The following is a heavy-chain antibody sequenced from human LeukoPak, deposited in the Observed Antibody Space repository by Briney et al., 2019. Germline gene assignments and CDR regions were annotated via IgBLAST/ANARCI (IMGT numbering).Heavy chain of an antibody. V-gene: IGHV3-21*01. Sequence: PGGSLRLSCAASGFTFSSYAMSWVRQAPGKGLEWVSSISSSSSYIYYADSVKGRFTISRDNAKNSLYLQMNSLRAEDTAVYYCAREAAAGTDYWGQGTLVTVSS. CDR2: ISSSSSYI. D-gene: IGHD6-13*01. CDR3: AREAAAGTDY. J-gene: IGHJ4*02. CDR1: GFTFSSYA.